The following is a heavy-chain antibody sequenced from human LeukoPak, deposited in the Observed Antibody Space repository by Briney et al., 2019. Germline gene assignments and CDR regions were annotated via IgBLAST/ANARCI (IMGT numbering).Heavy chain of an antibody. Sequence: ASVTVSCTASGYTFTGYYMHWVRQAPGQGLEWMGWINPNSGGTNYAQKFQGWVTMTRDTSISTAYMELSRLRSDDTAVYYCARAGIAAISFDYWGQGTLVTVSS. CDR3: ARAGIAAISFDY. J-gene: IGHJ4*02. D-gene: IGHD6-13*01. CDR1: GYTFTGYY. V-gene: IGHV1-2*04. CDR2: INPNSGGT.